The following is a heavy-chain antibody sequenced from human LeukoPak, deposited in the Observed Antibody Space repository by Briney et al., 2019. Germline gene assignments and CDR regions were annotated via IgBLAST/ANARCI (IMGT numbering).Heavy chain of an antibody. CDR1: GFTFSSYA. Sequence: GGSLRLSCAASGFTFSSYAMSWVRQAPGKGLEWVSAISGSGGSTYYAGSVKGRFTISRDNSKNTLYLRMNSLRAEDTAVYYCAKADSSSWYYFDYWGQGTLVTVSS. V-gene: IGHV3-23*01. CDR3: AKADSSSWYYFDY. D-gene: IGHD6-13*01. J-gene: IGHJ4*02. CDR2: ISGSGGST.